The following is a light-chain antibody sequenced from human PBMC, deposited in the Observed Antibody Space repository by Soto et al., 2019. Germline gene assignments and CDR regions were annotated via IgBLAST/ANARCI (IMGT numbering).Light chain of an antibody. CDR1: SSNIGSNY. J-gene: IGLJ3*02. Sequence: QLVLTQPPSASGTPGQRVTISCSGSSSNIGSNYVYWYQQLPGTAPKLLIYRNNQRPSGVPDRFSGSKSGTSASLAISGLRSEDEADYYCAAWDDSHWVFGGGTQLTVL. CDR3: AAWDDSHWV. CDR2: RNN. V-gene: IGLV1-47*01.